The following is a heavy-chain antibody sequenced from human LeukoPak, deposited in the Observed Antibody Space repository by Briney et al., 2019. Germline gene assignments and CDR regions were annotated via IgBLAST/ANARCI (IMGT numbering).Heavy chain of an antibody. CDR1: GFTFNNYA. CDR2: LSGSGGNT. J-gene: IGHJ4*02. D-gene: IGHD6-19*01. V-gene: IGHV3-23*01. CDR3: AKDRRITMAGTVDYFDY. Sequence: AGGSLRLSCAASGFTFNNYAMSWVRQAPGKGLEWVSSLSGSGGNTYYADSVKGRFTISRDNSKNTLYLQMNSLRAADTAVYYCAKDRRITMAGTVDYFDYWGQGTLVTVSS.